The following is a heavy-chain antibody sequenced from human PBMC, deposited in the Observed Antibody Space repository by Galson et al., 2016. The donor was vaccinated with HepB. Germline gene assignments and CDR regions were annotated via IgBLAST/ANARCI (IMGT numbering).Heavy chain of an antibody. CDR2: ISAYNGYT. Sequence: SVKVSCKASGYTFTSYGISWVRQAPGQGLEWMGWISAYNGYTNYAQKLQGRVTMTTDTSTSTAYMELGRLRSDDTAVYYCARDSPKWGSPWEYYGMDVWGQGTLVTVSS. V-gene: IGHV1-18*01. D-gene: IGHD7-27*01. CDR1: GYTFTSYG. CDR3: ARDSPKWGSPWEYYGMDV. J-gene: IGHJ6*02.